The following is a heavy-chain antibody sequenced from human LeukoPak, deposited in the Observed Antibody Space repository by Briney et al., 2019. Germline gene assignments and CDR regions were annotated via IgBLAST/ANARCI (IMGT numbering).Heavy chain of an antibody. Sequence: PGGSLRLSCAASGFTFSSYAMSWVRQAPGKGLEWVSAIGGSGGSTYYADSVKGRFTISRDNSKNTLYLQMNSLRAEDTAVYYCANSAQVGATAGAFDYWGQGTLVTVSS. V-gene: IGHV3-23*01. CDR3: ANSAQVGATAGAFDY. CDR2: IGGSGGST. J-gene: IGHJ4*02. D-gene: IGHD1-26*01. CDR1: GFTFSSYA.